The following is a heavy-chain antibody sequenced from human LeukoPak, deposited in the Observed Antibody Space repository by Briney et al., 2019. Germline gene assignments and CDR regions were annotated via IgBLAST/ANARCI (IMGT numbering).Heavy chain of an antibody. D-gene: IGHD2-21*02. J-gene: IGHJ3*02. CDR1: GFSLSPSGVG. CDR3: AHSTATIVVVTADAFDI. Sequence: SGPTLVKPTQTLTLTCTFSGFSLSPSGVGVGWIRQPPGKALEWLALIYWDDDKRYSPSLKSRLTITEDTSKNQVVLTMTNMDPVDTATYYCAHSTATIVVVTADAFDIWGQGTMVTVSS. V-gene: IGHV2-5*02. CDR2: IYWDDDK.